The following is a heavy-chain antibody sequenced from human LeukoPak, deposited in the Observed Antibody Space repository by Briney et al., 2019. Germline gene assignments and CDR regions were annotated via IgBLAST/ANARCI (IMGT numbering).Heavy chain of an antibody. J-gene: IGHJ4*02. CDR2: VKQDGSEK. CDR1: GFTFRNDW. V-gene: IGHV3-7*01. CDR3: SRVGPGGAGAFDY. D-gene: IGHD6-13*01. Sequence: GGSLRLSCAASGFTFRNDWMSWVRQAPGKGLEWAANVKQDGSEKDYVDCVKGRFTISRDNAKNLLYLQMNSLRTEDTAVYYCSRVGPGGAGAFDYWGQGTLVTVSS.